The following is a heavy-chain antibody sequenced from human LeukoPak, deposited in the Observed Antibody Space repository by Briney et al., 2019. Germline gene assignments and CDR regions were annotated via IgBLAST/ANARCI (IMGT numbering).Heavy chain of an antibody. CDR1: GGPFSDYH. CDR3: ARGEGARDGYNYEGPFYFDY. J-gene: IGHJ4*02. V-gene: IGHV4-34*01. CDR2: INHSGSS. D-gene: IGHD5-24*01. Sequence: SETLSLTCAVYGGPFSDYHWSWIRQPPGKGLEWIGRINHSGSSNYSPSLKSRATISVDTSKSQFSLKLNSMTAADTAVYYCARGEGARDGYNYEGPFYFDYWGQGTLVTVSS.